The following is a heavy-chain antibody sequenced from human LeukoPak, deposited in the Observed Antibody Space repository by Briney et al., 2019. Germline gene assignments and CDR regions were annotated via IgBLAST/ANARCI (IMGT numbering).Heavy chain of an antibody. CDR3: ATHAGKVVAVQTYYFDY. J-gene: IGHJ4*02. CDR2: ISGSGGST. V-gene: IGHV3-23*01. Sequence: GGSLRLSCAASGFTFSSYAMSWVRQAPGKGLEWVSAISGSGGSTYYADSVKGRFTISRDNSKNTLYLQMNSLRAEDTAVYYCATHAGKVVAVQTYYFDYWGQGTLVTVSS. D-gene: IGHD2-15*01. CDR1: GFTFSSYA.